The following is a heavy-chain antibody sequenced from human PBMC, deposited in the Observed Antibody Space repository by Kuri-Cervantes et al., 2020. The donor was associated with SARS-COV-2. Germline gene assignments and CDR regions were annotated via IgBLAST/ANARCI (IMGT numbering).Heavy chain of an antibody. CDR2: INHSGST. D-gene: IGHD4-17*01. J-gene: IGHJ2*01. CDR1: GGSFSGYY. CDR3: ARVDGDYVDWYFDL. Sequence: SETLSLTCAVYGGSFSGYYWSWIRQPPGKGLEWIGEINHSGSTNYNPSLKSRVTISVDTSKNQSSLKLSPVTAADTAVYYCARVDGDYVDWYFDLWGRGTLVTVSS. V-gene: IGHV4-34*01.